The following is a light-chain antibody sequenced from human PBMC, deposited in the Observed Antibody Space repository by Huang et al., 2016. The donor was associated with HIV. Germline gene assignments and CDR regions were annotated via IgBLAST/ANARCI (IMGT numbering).Light chain of an antibody. J-gene: IGKJ2*01. Sequence: DIQVTQSPSSLSASVGDRVTVTCRTSRGISDSLVWYQQNQGRAPKLLVYAASRLESGVPSRFSGSGAGADFTLTINNLQPEDFATYYCQQYYGTPYTFGQGTKVEIK. CDR1: RGISDS. CDR2: AAS. V-gene: IGKV1-NL1*01. CDR3: QQYYGTPYT.